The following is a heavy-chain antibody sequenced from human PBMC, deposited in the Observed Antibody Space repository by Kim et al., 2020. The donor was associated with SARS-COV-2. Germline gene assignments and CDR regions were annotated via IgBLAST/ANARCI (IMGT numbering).Heavy chain of an antibody. J-gene: IGHJ1*01. V-gene: IGHV1-3*01. CDR1: GYTFTSYA. CDR2: INAGNGNT. Sequence: ASVKVSCKASGYTFTSYAMHWVRQAPGQRLEWMGWINAGNGNTKYSQKFQGRVTITRDTSASTAYMELSSLRSEDTAVYYCARVAAKAGGYFQHWGQGTLVTVSS. CDR3: ARVAAKAGGYFQH. D-gene: IGHD6-19*01.